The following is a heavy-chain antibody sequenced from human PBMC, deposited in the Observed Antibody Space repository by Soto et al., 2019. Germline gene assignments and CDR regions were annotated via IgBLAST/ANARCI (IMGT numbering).Heavy chain of an antibody. J-gene: IGHJ5*02. D-gene: IGHD2-2*01. V-gene: IGHV4-59*01. CDR3: ARDRGVVVPAAIFDP. CDR2: IYYSGST. CDR1: GGSISSYY. Sequence: SETLSLTCTVSGGSISSYYWSWIRQPPGKGLEWIGYIYYSGSTNYNPSLKSRVTISVDTSKNQFSLKLSSVAAADTAVYYCARDRGVVVPAAIFDPWGQGTLVTVSS.